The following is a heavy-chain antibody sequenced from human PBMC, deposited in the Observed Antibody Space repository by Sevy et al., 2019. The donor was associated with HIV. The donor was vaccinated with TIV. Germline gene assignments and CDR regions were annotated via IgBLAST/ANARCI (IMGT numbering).Heavy chain of an antibody. CDR1: GFTFSDYY. V-gene: IGHV3-11*06. D-gene: IGHD3-16*01. J-gene: IGHJ4*02. Sequence: GGSLRLSCAASGFTFSDYYMSWIRQAPGKGLEWVSYISSSSYTNYADSVKGRFTISRDNAKNSLYLQMNSLRAEDTAGYYCAGVGAASAFDYWGQGTLVTVSS. CDR2: ISSSSYT. CDR3: AGVGAASAFDY.